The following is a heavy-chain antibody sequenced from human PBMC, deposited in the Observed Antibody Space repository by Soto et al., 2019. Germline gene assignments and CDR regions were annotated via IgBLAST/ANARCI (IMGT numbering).Heavy chain of an antibody. D-gene: IGHD5-12*01. Sequence: QVQLQESGPGSVKPSETLSLTCTVSGGSISSYYWSWLRQPPGKGLQWIGNIHNTGTSTYNPSLKSRVAISLDTSNNQFSRRLTSMTTADTAVYYCARGPQWLRSDNWFDPWCQGTLVTVAS. CDR3: ARGPQWLRSDNWFDP. J-gene: IGHJ5*02. CDR1: GGSISSYY. CDR2: IHNTGTS. V-gene: IGHV4-59*01.